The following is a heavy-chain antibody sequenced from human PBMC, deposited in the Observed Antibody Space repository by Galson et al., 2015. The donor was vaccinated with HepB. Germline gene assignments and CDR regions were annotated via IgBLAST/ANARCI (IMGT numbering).Heavy chain of an antibody. Sequence: SLRLSCAASGFTFSTYGMHWVRQAPGKGLEWVAFILSDGSNAYYADSVKGRFTVSRDSSKNTVYLQMDSLRGEDTAVYRCARDFSWAVDVWGQGTTVTVSS. V-gene: IGHV3-30*02. D-gene: IGHD1-26*01. CDR1: GFTFSTYG. CDR3: ARDFSWAVDV. CDR2: ILSDGSNA. J-gene: IGHJ6*02.